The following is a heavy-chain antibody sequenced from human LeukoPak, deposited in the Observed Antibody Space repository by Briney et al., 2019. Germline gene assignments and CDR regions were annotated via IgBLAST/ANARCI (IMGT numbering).Heavy chain of an antibody. V-gene: IGHV3-23*01. D-gene: IGHD1/OR15-1a*01. Sequence: PGGTLRLSCAASGFTFSTYGMSWVRQAPGKGLEWVSAIGATGGNTFYADSVKGRFTISRDNSKNTLYLQMNSMRADDTAVYYCVRRTALEQYFDYWGQGNLVTVSS. CDR2: IGATGGNT. J-gene: IGHJ4*02. CDR1: GFTFSTYG. CDR3: VRRTALEQYFDY.